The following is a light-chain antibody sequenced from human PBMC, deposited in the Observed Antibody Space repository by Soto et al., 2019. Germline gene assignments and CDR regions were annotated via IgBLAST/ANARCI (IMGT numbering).Light chain of an antibody. CDR3: QNYNSGPRT. V-gene: IGKV1-27*01. J-gene: IGKJ1*01. Sequence: DIQMTQSPSSLSASVGDRVTITCRASQGISNYLDWYQQKPGKVPKLLIYAASTLQSGVPSRFSGSGSGTDFTLTISSLQPDDVSTYYCQNYNSGPRTFGQGTKVEIK. CDR2: AAS. CDR1: QGISNY.